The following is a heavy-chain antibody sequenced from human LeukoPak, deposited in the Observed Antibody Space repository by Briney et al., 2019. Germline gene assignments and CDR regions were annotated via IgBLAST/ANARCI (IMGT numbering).Heavy chain of an antibody. V-gene: IGHV3-23*01. J-gene: IGHJ4*02. Sequence: GGSLRLSCAASGFTFSRHAMSWVRQAPGRGLEWVSAVVNSGGSTYYADSVKGRFTISRDNSKNTLYLQMNSLRAEDTAVYYCAKYGPQDSGSSHFDYWGQGALVTVSS. CDR3: AKYGPQDSGSSHFDY. CDR2: VVNSGGST. D-gene: IGHD1-26*01. CDR1: GFTFSRHA.